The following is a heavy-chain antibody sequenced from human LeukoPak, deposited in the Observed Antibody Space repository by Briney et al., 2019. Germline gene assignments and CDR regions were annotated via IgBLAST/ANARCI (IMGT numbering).Heavy chain of an antibody. Sequence: ASETLSLTCAVYGGSFSGYYWSWIRQPAGKGLEWIGRIYTSGSTNYNPSLKSRVTISVDTSKNQFSLKLSSVTAADPAVYYCASGGAIFGLNRGQGTLV. V-gene: IGHV4-59*10. CDR1: GGSFSGYY. CDR3: ASGGAIFGLN. CDR2: IYTSGST. D-gene: IGHD3-3*01. J-gene: IGHJ4*02.